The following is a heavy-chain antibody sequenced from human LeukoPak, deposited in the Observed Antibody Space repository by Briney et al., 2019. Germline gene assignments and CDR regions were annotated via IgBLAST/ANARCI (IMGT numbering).Heavy chain of an antibody. Sequence: GGSLRLSCAASGLTFSGYDMHWVRQAPGKGLEWVALISYDGKHKYYADSMKGRFTISRDNSKNTLYLQMNSLRAEDTAVYYCAREDDDSNGIDVWGHGTTVTVSS. CDR3: AREDDDSNGIDV. CDR1: GLTFSGYD. V-gene: IGHV3-30*03. D-gene: IGHD4-11*01. CDR2: ISYDGKHK. J-gene: IGHJ6*02.